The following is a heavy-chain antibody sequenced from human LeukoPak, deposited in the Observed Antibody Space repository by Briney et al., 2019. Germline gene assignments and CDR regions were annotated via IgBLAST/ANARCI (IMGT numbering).Heavy chain of an antibody. CDR2: IKQDGSEQ. Sequence: AGGSLRLSCAASGFTFNSYWMSWVRQAPGKGLEWVANIKQDGSEQYYVDSVKGRFTISRDNTKNSLYLQMNSLRAGDTAVYYCARGSRCSGGSCYNTYDNWGQGTLVTVSS. J-gene: IGHJ4*02. CDR1: GFTFNSYW. CDR3: ARGSRCSGGSCYNTYDN. V-gene: IGHV3-7*01. D-gene: IGHD2-15*01.